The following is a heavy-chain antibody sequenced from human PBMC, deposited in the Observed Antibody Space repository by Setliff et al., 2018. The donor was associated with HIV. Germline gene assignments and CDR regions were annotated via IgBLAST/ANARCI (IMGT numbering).Heavy chain of an antibody. CDR2: ISGSGGTK. CDR3: AKSHPNSSGWYLVGYYYGMDV. V-gene: IGHV3-23*01. CDR1: EFTFSSYA. J-gene: IGHJ6*02. D-gene: IGHD6-19*01. Sequence: PGGSLRLSCVASEFTFSSYAMNWVRQAPGKGLEWVSTISGSGGTKYNADFVEGRFTISRDNAKNTVYLQMNSLRAEDTAVYYCAKSHPNSSGWYLVGYYYGMDVWGQGTTVTVSS.